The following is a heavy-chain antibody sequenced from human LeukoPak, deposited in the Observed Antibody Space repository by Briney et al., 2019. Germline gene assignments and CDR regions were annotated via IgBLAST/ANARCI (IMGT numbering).Heavy chain of an antibody. CDR3: ARATVPAATLSY. D-gene: IGHD2-2*01. Sequence: ASVKVSCKASGYTFTSYGISWVRLAPGQGLEWMGCISAYNGNTNYAQKLQGRVTMTTDTSTSTAYMELRSLRSDDTAVYYCARATVPAATLSYWGQGTLVTVFS. CDR2: ISAYNGNT. V-gene: IGHV1-18*01. J-gene: IGHJ4*02. CDR1: GYTFTSYG.